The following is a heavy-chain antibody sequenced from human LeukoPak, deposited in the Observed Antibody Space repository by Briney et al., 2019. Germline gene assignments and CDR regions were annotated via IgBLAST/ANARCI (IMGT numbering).Heavy chain of an antibody. V-gene: IGHV3-30*03. D-gene: IGHD3-10*01. J-gene: IGHJ4*02. CDR3: ARTSGNGDY. Sequence: PGRSLRLSCAASGFTFSSYDMHWVRQAPGKGLEWVAVISYDGSKKYYADSVKGRFTISRDNAKNSLYLQMNSLRDEDTAVYYCARTSGNGDYWGQGTLVTVSS. CDR2: ISYDGSKK. CDR1: GFTFSSYD.